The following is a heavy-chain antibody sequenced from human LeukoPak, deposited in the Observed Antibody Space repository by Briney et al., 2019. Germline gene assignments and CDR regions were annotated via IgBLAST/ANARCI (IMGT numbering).Heavy chain of an antibody. CDR1: GGSISSGSYY. J-gene: IGHJ4*02. CDR2: IYTSGST. D-gene: IGHD2-2*01. Sequence: PSETLSLTCTVSGGSISSGSYYWSWIRQPAGKGLEWIGRIYTSGSTNYNPSLKSRVTISVDTSKNQFSLKLSSVTAADTAVYYCAKIPKGGYFDYWGQGTLVTVSS. V-gene: IGHV4-61*02. CDR3: AKIPKGGYFDY.